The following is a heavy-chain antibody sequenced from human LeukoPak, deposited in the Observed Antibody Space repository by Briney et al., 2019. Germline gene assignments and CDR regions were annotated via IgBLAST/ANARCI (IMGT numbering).Heavy chain of an antibody. Sequence: SETLSLTCTVSGGSISSYYWSWIRQPPGKGLEWIGYIYYSGSTNYNPSLKSRVTISVDTSKNQFSLKLSSVTAADTAVYYCARVGHSSSWLRSYYFDYWGQGTLVTVSS. CDR3: ARVGHSSSWLRSYYFDY. CDR1: GGSISSYY. D-gene: IGHD6-13*01. J-gene: IGHJ4*02. V-gene: IGHV4-59*01. CDR2: IYYSGST.